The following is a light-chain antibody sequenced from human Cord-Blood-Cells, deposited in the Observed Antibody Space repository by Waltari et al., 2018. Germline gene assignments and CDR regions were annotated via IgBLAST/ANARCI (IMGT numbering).Light chain of an antibody. CDR3: QQSYRTPFT. Sequence: DIQMPQSPSSLSASVGDRVTITCRASQIISSYLNWYQQKPGKAPKLLIYAASSLKSGVPSRFSGSGSGTDFTLTISSLQPEDCATYYWQQSYRTPFTFGPGTKVDIK. V-gene: IGKV1-39*01. CDR2: AAS. J-gene: IGKJ3*01. CDR1: QIISSY.